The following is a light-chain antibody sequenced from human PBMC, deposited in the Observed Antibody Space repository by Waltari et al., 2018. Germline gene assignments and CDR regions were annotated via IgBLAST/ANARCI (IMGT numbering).Light chain of an antibody. Sequence: DIQVTQSPSSLSASVGDRVTITCRASRSIGPYINWYQQRPGQAPKPLIYVASKLQSGVPSRFSCYGAGTDFTLIIISLQPEDLGTYLCQQSYGTPYTFGQGTKVQLK. J-gene: IGKJ2*01. CDR3: QQSYGTPYT. V-gene: IGKV1-39*01. CDR2: VAS. CDR1: RSIGPY.